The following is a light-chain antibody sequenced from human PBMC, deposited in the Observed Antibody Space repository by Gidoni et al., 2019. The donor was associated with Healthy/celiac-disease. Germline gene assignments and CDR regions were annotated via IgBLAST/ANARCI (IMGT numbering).Light chain of an antibody. Sequence: QSDLTQPASVSGPPGQSITISCTGTSSDVGGYNYVSWYQQRPGKAPKLMIYEVSNRPPGVSNRFSGSKSGNTASLTISGLQAEDEADYYCSSYTSSSTVVFGGGTKLTVL. CDR1: SSDVGGYNY. CDR3: SSYTSSSTVV. CDR2: EVS. V-gene: IGLV2-14*01. J-gene: IGLJ2*01.